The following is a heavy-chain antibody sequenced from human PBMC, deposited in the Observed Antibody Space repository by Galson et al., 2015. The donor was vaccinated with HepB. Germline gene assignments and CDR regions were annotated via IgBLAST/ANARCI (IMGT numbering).Heavy chain of an antibody. CDR3: ASGVVGDIVVVPASSGYYYYMDV. Sequence: SVKVSCKASGGTFSSYAISWVRQAPGQGLEWMGGIIPIFGTANYAQKFQGRVTITADESTSTAYMELSSLRSEDTAVYYCASGVVGDIVVVPASSGYYYYMDVWGKGTTVTVSS. V-gene: IGHV1-69*13. CDR1: GGTFSSYA. D-gene: IGHD2-2*01. J-gene: IGHJ6*03. CDR2: IIPIFGTA.